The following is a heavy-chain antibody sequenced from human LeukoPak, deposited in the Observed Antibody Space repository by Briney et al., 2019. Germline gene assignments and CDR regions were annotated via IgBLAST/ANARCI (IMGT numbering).Heavy chain of an antibody. V-gene: IGHV1-69*13. Sequence: ASVKVSCKASGFTFTSHDYNWVRQAPGQGLEWMGGIIPIFGTANYAQKFQGRVTITADESTSTAYMELSSLRSEDTAVYYCARSHIVVVTGDDAFDIWGQGTMVTVSS. J-gene: IGHJ3*02. D-gene: IGHD2-21*02. CDR1: GFTFTSHD. CDR2: IIPIFGTA. CDR3: ARSHIVVVTGDDAFDI.